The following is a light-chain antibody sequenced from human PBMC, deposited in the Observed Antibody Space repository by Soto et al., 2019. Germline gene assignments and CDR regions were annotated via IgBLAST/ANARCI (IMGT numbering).Light chain of an antibody. CDR3: QQYGSAPYT. CDR1: QSSSRY. Sequence: EIVLTQSPGTLSLSPGERATLSCRASQSSSRYLAWYQQKPGQAPRLLIYGASSRATGIPDRFSGSGSGTDFNLTISRLEPEDFAVYYCQQYGSAPYTFGQGTKLEIK. V-gene: IGKV3-20*01. CDR2: GAS. J-gene: IGKJ2*01.